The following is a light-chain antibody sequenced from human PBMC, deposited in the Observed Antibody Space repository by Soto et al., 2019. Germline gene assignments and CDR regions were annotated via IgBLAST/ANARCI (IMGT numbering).Light chain of an antibody. V-gene: IGKV3-11*01. CDR2: DAS. J-gene: IGKJ3*01. CDR3: QQRSNWPPGGT. CDR1: QSVSSY. Sequence: EIVLTQSPATLSLSPGERATISCRASQSVSSYLAWYQQKPGQAPRLLIYDASNRATGIPVRFSGSGSGTDFTLTISSLEPEDFAVYYCQQRSNWPPGGTFGPGT.